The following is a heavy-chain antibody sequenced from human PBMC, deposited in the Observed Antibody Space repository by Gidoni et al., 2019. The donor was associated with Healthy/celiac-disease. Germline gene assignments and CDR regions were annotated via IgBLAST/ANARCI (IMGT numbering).Heavy chain of an antibody. CDR2: ISGSGGRT. D-gene: IGHD6-13*01. J-gene: IGHJ1*01. CDR3: AKFVSSSWYRGYFQH. V-gene: IGHV3-23*01. Sequence: EVQLLESGGGLVQPGGSLRLSCAASGFTFRSYAMSWVRQAPGKGLEWVSAISGSGGRTYYADSVKGRFTISRDNSKNTLYLQMNSLRAEDTAVYYWAKFVSSSWYRGYFQHWGQGTLVTVSS. CDR1: GFTFRSYA.